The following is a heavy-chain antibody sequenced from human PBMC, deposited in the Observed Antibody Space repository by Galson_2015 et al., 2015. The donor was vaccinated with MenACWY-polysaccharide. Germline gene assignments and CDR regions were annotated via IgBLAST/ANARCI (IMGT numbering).Heavy chain of an antibody. Sequence: SLRLSCAASGIKFYGSGMHWVRQAPGKGLEWVAVIQYDGSNKVYADSVKGRFTISRDNSKNTLYLQMNSLRVVDAAVYYCAREGSRLVFHAFDTWGQGTLVTVSP. CDR2: IQYDGSNK. J-gene: IGHJ3*02. CDR1: GIKFYGSG. CDR3: AREGSRLVFHAFDT. D-gene: IGHD6-6*01. V-gene: IGHV3-33*05.